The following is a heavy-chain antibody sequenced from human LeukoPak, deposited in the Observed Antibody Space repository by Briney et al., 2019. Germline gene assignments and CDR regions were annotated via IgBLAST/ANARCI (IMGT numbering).Heavy chain of an antibody. CDR3: ARGDFGSGSHFDS. CDR2: INPNSGTT. J-gene: IGHJ4*02. V-gene: IGHV1-2*02. CDR1: GYTFTGNY. Sequence: GASVKVSCKASGYTFTGNYVHWVRQAPGQGLEWMGWINPNSGTTTYAQNLQGRVILTRDTSITTAYLELRRLTSDDTAVYSCARGDFGSGSHFDSWGQGTLVTVSS. D-gene: IGHD3-10*01.